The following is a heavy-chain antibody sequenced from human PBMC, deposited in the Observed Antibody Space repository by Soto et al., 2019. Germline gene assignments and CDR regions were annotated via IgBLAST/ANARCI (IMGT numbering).Heavy chain of an antibody. Sequence: GGSLRLSCAASGFTFSSYSMNWVRQAPGKGLEWVSSISSSSSYIYYADSVKGRFTISRDNAKNSLYLQMNSLRAEDTAVYYCARGSRDMVRGVRWFDPWGQGTLVTVS. CDR2: ISSSSSYI. CDR1: GFTFSSYS. D-gene: IGHD3-10*01. CDR3: ARGSRDMVRGVRWFDP. V-gene: IGHV3-21*01. J-gene: IGHJ5*02.